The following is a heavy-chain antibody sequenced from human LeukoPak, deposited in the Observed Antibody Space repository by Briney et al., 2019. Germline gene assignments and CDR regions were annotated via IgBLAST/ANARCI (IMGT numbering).Heavy chain of an antibody. CDR2: IIPIFGTA. V-gene: IGHV1-69*01. D-gene: IGHD3-22*01. CDR3: ARDLYYDSSGYLYY. J-gene: IGHJ4*02. Sequence: SVKVSCKASGGTFSSYAISWVRQAPGQGLEWMGGIIPIFGTANYAQKFQGGVTITADESTSTAYMELSSLRSEDTAVYYCARDLYYDSSGYLYYWGQGTLVTVSS. CDR1: GGTFSSYA.